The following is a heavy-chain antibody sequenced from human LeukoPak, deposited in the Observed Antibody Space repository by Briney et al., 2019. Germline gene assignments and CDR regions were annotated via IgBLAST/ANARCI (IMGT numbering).Heavy chain of an antibody. CDR2: ISPDGRNI. CDR3: VRAGGGTTPYDC. V-gene: IGHV3-74*01. J-gene: IGHJ4*02. D-gene: IGHD1-7*01. CDR1: GFTLSDYW. Sequence: GSLRLSCAASGFTLSDYWMNWVRQAPGKGPVWVSHISPDGRNIAYADSVKGRFTISRDSAKNTLYLQMNSLRVGDTAVYYCVRAGGGTTPYDCWGQGTLVTVSS.